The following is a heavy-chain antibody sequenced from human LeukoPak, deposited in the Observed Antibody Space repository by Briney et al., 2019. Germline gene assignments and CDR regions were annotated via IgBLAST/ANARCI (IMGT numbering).Heavy chain of an antibody. Sequence: ASVKVSCKASGYTFTSYGISWVRQAPGQGLEWMGWISAYNGNTNYAQKLQGRVTMTTDTSTSTAYMELRSLRSDDTAVYYCARDAIREYSGSYDYYYYYMDVWGKGTTVTISS. CDR3: ARDAIREYSGSYDYYYYYMDV. V-gene: IGHV1-18*01. J-gene: IGHJ6*03. CDR2: ISAYNGNT. CDR1: GYTFTSYG. D-gene: IGHD1-26*01.